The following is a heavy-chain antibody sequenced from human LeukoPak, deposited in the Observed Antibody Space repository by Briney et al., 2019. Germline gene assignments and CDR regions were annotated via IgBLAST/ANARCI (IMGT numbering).Heavy chain of an antibody. CDR3: AKDPGRSNYFFEY. CDR2: IRGSGGST. J-gene: IGHJ4*02. V-gene: IGHV3-23*01. D-gene: IGHD4-11*01. CDR1: GFTFSSYA. Sequence: GGSLRLSCAASGFTFSSYAMSWVRHAPGKGLGRVSAIRGSGGSTYYADSVKGRFTISRDNSKKTLYLQMNSLRAEDTGVYYCAKDPGRSNYFFEYWGQGTLVTVSS.